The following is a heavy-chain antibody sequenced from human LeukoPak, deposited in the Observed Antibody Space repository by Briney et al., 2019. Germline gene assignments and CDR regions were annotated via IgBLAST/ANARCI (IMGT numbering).Heavy chain of an antibody. CDR1: GYTFTGYY. J-gene: IGHJ5*02. CDR2: INPNSGGT. D-gene: IGHD2-15*01. CDR3: ARDNEPYCSGASCPLRESSWFDP. V-gene: IGHV1-2*02. Sequence: ASVKVSCKASGYTFTGYYMHWVRQAPGQGLEWMGWINPNSGGTNYAQKFQGRVTMTRDTSISTAYMELSRLRSDDTAVYYCARDNEPYCSGASCPLRESSWFDPWGQGTLVTVSS.